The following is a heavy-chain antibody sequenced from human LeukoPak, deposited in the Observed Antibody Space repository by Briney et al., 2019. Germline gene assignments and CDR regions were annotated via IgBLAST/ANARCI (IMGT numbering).Heavy chain of an antibody. Sequence: SETLSLTCAVYGGSFSGYYWSWIRQPPGKGLEWIGYIYYSGSTYYNPSLKSRVTISVDTSKNQFSLKLSSVTAADTAVYYCARGFTLSTFGGVSDYWGQGTLVTVSS. CDR3: ARGFTLSTFGGVSDY. CDR1: GGSFSGYY. CDR2: IYYSGST. D-gene: IGHD3-16*01. V-gene: IGHV4-30-4*08. J-gene: IGHJ4*02.